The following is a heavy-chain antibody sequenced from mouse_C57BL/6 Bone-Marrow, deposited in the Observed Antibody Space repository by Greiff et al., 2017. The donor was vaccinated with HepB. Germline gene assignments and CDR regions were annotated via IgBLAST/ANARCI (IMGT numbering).Heavy chain of an antibody. CDR2: FYPGSGSI. J-gene: IGHJ3*01. CDR3: ARHEDGDYYGSSYGWFAY. CDR1: GYTFTEYT. D-gene: IGHD1-1*01. V-gene: IGHV1-62-2*01. Sequence: QVQLKQSGAELVKPGASVKLSCKASGYTFTEYTIHWVKQRSGQGLEWIGWFYPGSGSIKYNEKFKDKATLTADKSSSTVYMELSRWTSEDSAVYFCARHEDGDYYGSSYGWFAYWGQGTLVTVSA.